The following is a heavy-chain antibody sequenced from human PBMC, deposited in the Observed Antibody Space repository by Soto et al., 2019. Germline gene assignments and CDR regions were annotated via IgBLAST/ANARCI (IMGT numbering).Heavy chain of an antibody. J-gene: IGHJ6*02. V-gene: IGHV1-18*01. CDR1: GYTFSMSG. CDR3: AREGPRPYYYYGMDV. CDR2: ISGYNGKT. Sequence: QVQLVQSGAEAKKPGASVKVSCKSSGYTFSMSGISWVRQAPGQGLEWMGWISGYNGKTNYEQKFQDRVTMTKDTSTNMAYMELRSLRSDDTAVYYCAREGPRPYYYYGMDVWGQGTTVTVSS.